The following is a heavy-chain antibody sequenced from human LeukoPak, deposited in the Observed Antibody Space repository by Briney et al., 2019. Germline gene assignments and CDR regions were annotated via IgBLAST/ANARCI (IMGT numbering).Heavy chain of an antibody. Sequence: ASVKVSCKASGYTFTGYYMHWVRQAPGQRPEWMGWMSPNSGDTGYAQKFQDRVTMTRNTSISTAYMELSSLRSDDTAVYYCARGPPNWGYDYWGPGTLVTVSS. J-gene: IGHJ4*02. CDR2: MSPNSGDT. V-gene: IGHV1-8*02. CDR1: GYTFTGYY. CDR3: ARGPPNWGYDY. D-gene: IGHD7-27*01.